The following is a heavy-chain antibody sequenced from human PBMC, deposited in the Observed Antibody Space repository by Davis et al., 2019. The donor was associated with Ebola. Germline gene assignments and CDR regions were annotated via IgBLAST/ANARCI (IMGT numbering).Heavy chain of an antibody. Sequence: GESLKISCAASGFTFSSYGMHWVRQAPGKGLEWVAVIWYDGSNKYYADSVKGRFTISRDNSKNTLYLQMNSLRAEDTAVYYCAREYSSSPGLDYWGQGTLVTVSS. J-gene: IGHJ4*02. CDR3: AREYSSSPGLDY. V-gene: IGHV3-33*01. D-gene: IGHD6-6*01. CDR2: IWYDGSNK. CDR1: GFTFSSYG.